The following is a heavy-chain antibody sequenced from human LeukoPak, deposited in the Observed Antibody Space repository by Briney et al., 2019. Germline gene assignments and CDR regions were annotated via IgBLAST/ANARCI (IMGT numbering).Heavy chain of an antibody. J-gene: IGHJ5*02. CDR2: IYSGGST. CDR1: GFSFSSES. V-gene: IGHV3-66*01. CDR3: ARDSNFDWFDP. D-gene: IGHD1-7*01. Sequence: PGRSLRLSCAASGFSFSSESMHWVRQAPGKGLDWVSVIYSGGSTYYADSVKGRFTISRDNSKNTLYLQMNSLRAEDTAVYYCARDSNFDWFDPWGQGTLVTVSS.